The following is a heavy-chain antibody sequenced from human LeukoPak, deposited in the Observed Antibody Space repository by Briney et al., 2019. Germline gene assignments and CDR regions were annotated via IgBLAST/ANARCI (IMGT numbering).Heavy chain of an antibody. J-gene: IGHJ5*02. CDR2: SIPIFCTA. CDR1: GGTFSSHA. CDR3: AREPVEVRDCGDYLASHKRLNWFDP. D-gene: IGHD4-17*01. Sequence: ASVKVSCKASGGTFSSHAISWVRQAPGQGLGWRGGSIPIFCTANYAQEFQGRVTITADESTSTAYMELSSLRSEDTAVYYCAREPVEVRDCGDYLASHKRLNWFDPWGQGTLVTVSS. V-gene: IGHV1-69*13.